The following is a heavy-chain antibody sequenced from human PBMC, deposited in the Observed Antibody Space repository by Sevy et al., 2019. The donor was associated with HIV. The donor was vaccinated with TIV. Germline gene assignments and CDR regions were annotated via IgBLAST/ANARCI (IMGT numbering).Heavy chain of an antibody. D-gene: IGHD3-22*01. Sequence: ASVKVSCKASGYTFTSYGISWVRQAPGQGLEWMGWISAYNGNTNYAQKLQGRVTMTTDTSTNTAYMELRSLRSDDTAVYYCARREYYYDSSGYLIGVFDYWGQGTLVTVSS. CDR3: ARREYYYDSSGYLIGVFDY. V-gene: IGHV1-18*01. CDR2: ISAYNGNT. J-gene: IGHJ4*02. CDR1: GYTFTSYG.